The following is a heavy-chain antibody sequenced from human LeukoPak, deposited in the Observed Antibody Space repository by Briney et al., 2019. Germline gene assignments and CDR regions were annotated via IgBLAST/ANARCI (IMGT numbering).Heavy chain of an antibody. CDR2: IYYSGST. Sequence: SETLSLTCTVSGGSISSYYWSWIRQPPGKGLEWIGYIYYSGSTNYNPSLKSRVTISVDTSKNKLSLKLSSVTAADTAVYYCARDAQYTIFGVVTYWGQGTLVTVSS. CDR3: ARDAQYTIFGVVTY. D-gene: IGHD3-3*01. V-gene: IGHV4-59*12. CDR1: GGSISSYY. J-gene: IGHJ4*02.